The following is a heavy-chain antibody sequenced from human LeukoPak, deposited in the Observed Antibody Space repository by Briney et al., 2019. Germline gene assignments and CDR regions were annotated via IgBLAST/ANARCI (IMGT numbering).Heavy chain of an antibody. CDR1: GGSFSGYY. CDR3: ARPSNYDFWSGYYFDY. D-gene: IGHD3-3*01. CDR2: INHSGST. Sequence: SETLSLTCAVYGGSFSGYYWSWIRQPPGKGLEWIGEINHSGSTNYNPSLKSRVTISVDTSKNQFSLKLSSVTAADTAVYYCARPSNYDFWSGYYFDYWGQGTLVTVSS. V-gene: IGHV4-34*01. J-gene: IGHJ4*02.